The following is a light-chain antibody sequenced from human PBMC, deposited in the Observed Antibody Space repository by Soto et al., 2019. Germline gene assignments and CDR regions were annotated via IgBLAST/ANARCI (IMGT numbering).Light chain of an antibody. CDR3: SSYTSRNTWV. CDR2: GVS. Sequence: QSALTQPASVSGSPGQSITISCTGTSSDVGGHNYVSWYQQHPGKAPKFMIFGVSNRPSGVSNRFSGSKSGNTASLTISGLQAEDEADYYCSSYTSRNTWVFGGGTKLTVL. J-gene: IGLJ3*02. CDR1: SSDVGGHNY. V-gene: IGLV2-14*01.